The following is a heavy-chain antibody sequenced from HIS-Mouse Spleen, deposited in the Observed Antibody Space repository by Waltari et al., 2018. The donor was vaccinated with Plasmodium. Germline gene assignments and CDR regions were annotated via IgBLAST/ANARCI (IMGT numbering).Heavy chain of an antibody. D-gene: IGHD7-27*01. CDR2: ISSSSSYI. J-gene: IGHJ3*02. CDR3: ASNKLGIYAFDI. V-gene: IGHV3-21*01. Sequence: EVQLVESGGGLVKPGGSLRLSCAASGFTFSSYSMNWVRQAPGKVLEWVSSISSSSSYIYYADSVKGRFTISRDNAKNSLYLQMNSLRAEDTAVYYCASNKLGIYAFDIWGQGTMVTVSS. CDR1: GFTFSSYS.